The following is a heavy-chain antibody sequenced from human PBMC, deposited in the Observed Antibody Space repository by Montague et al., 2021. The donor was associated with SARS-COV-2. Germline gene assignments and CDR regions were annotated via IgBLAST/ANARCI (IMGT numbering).Heavy chain of an antibody. J-gene: IGHJ4*02. D-gene: IGHD1-14*01. Sequence: CAISGDSVSSHIAAWNWIRQSPSRGLEWLGRTYYRSKWYNDYAVSVRSRITISPDTSKNQFSLQLNSVTPEDTVVYYCTQERGPGRTTWHYFDYWGQGTLVTVSS. CDR3: TQERGPGRTTWHYFDY. CDR2: TYYRSKWYN. CDR1: GDSVSSHIAA. V-gene: IGHV6-1*01.